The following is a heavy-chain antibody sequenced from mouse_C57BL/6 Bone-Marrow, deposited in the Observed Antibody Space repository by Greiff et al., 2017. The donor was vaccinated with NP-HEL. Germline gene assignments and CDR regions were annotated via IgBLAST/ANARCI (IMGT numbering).Heavy chain of an antibody. CDR2: IDPENGDT. D-gene: IGHD2-3*01. J-gene: IGHJ2*01. V-gene: IGHV14-4*01. CDR3: TTWNDGYLFYFDY. CDR1: GFNIKDDY. Sequence: VQLQQSGAELVRPGASVKLSCTASGFNIKDDYMHWVKQRPEQGLEWIGWIDPENGDTEYASKFQGKATITAHTSSNTAYLQLSSLTSEDTAVYYCTTWNDGYLFYFDYWGQGTTLTVSS.